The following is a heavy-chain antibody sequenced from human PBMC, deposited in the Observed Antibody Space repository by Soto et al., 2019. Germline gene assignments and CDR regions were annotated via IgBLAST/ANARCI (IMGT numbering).Heavy chain of an antibody. CDR1: GGSISSYY. D-gene: IGHD6-25*01. CDR2: IYYSGST. Sequence: PSETLSLTCTVSGGSISSYYWSWIRQPPGKGLEWIGYIYYSGSTNYNPSLKSRVTISVDTPENQFSLKLSSVTAADTAVYYCARDRRLLLYYYGMDVWGQGTTITVSS. CDR3: ARDRRLLLYYYGMDV. V-gene: IGHV4-59*01. J-gene: IGHJ6*02.